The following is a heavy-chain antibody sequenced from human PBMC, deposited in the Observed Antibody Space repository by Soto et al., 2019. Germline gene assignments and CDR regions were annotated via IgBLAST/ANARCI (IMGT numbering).Heavy chain of an antibody. Sequence: QVQLVQSGAEVKQPGSSVKVSCKASGGTFSSYAISWVRQAPGQGLEWMGGIIPIFGTANYAQKFQGRVTITADESTSTAYMELSSLRSEDTAVYYCARGYGDYVFEYYYYGMDVWGQGTTVTVSS. D-gene: IGHD4-17*01. J-gene: IGHJ6*02. CDR3: ARGYGDYVFEYYYYGMDV. CDR2: IIPIFGTA. V-gene: IGHV1-69*01. CDR1: GGTFSSYA.